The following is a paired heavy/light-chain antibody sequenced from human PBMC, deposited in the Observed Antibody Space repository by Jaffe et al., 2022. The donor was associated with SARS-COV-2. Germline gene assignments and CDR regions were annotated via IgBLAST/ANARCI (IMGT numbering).Light chain of an antibody. V-gene: IGKV4-1*01. Sequence: IVMTQSPDSLAVSLGERATINCKSSQSVLYSSNNKNYLAWYQQKPRQPPKLLIYWASTRESGVPDRFSGSGSGTDFTLTISSLQAEDVAVYYCQQYYNTPWTFGQGTKVEIK. CDR2: WAS. J-gene: IGKJ1*01. CDR3: QQYYNTPWT. CDR1: QSVLYSSNNKNY.
Heavy chain of an antibody. CDR3: ARGYCSGGSCYGGFFDY. Sequence: EVQLVESGGGLIQPGGSLRLSCAASGFTVSSNYMSWVRQAPGKGLEWVSVIYSGGSTYYADSVKGRFTISRDNSKNTLYLQMNSLRAEDTAVYYCARGYCSGGSCYGGFFDYWGQGTLVTVSS. V-gene: IGHV3-53*01. D-gene: IGHD2-15*01. CDR2: IYSGGST. J-gene: IGHJ4*02. CDR1: GFTVSSNY.